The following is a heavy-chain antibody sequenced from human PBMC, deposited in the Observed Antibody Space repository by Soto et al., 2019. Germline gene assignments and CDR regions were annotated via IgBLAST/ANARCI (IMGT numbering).Heavy chain of an antibody. CDR3: TTDSYSTIIIVRFDY. D-gene: IGHD3-22*01. Sequence: VQLVESGGGLVKPGGSLRLSCAASGFTFSNAWINWVRQAPGKGLEWVGRIKSKTDGGTTDYAEPVKGRFAISRDDSNNMVYLQMNSLKIEDTAVYYCTTDSYSTIIIVRFDYWGHGTLVTVSP. V-gene: IGHV3-15*07. CDR1: GFTFSNAW. CDR2: IKSKTDGGTT. J-gene: IGHJ4*01.